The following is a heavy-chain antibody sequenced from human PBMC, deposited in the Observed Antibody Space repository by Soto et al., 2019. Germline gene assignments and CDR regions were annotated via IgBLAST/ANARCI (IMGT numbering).Heavy chain of an antibody. D-gene: IGHD1-26*01. CDR2: IYYSGTT. Sequence: QVQLQESGPGLVKPSDTLSLTCAVSGYSISSSNWWGWIRQPPGKGLEWIGYIYYSGTTYYNPSPKGRVTMSVDPSKNQFSQKRTSVTAVDTAVYYCAKREIQGPIDYWGRGTLVTVSS. J-gene: IGHJ4*02. CDR3: AKREIQGPIDY. CDR1: GYSISSSNW. V-gene: IGHV4-28*01.